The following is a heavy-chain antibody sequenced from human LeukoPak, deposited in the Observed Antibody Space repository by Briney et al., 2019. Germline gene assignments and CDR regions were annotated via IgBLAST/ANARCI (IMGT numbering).Heavy chain of an antibody. V-gene: IGHV3-74*01. J-gene: IGHJ4*02. D-gene: IGHD1-14*01. CDR2: INSDGSRT. Sequence: PGRSLRLSCAASGFTFSRYAMHWVRQAPGKGLVWVSHINSDGSRTNYAASVKGRLTISRDNAKNTLYLQMNSLRAEDTAVYYCARQPDYWGQGTLVTVSS. CDR1: GFTFSRYA. CDR3: ARQPDY.